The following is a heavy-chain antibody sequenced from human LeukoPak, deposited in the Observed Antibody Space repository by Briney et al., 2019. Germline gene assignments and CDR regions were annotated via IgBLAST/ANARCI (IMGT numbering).Heavy chain of an antibody. Sequence: GGSLRLSCAASGFTFSGYSMNWVRQAPGKGLEWVSYITSSSSAIYYADSVKGRFTISRDNAKDSLYLQMNSLRAEDTAVYYCARDAEVVPAAIPSAFDIWGQGTMVTVSS. V-gene: IGHV3-48*01. CDR2: ITSSSSAI. CDR3: ARDAEVVPAAIPSAFDI. D-gene: IGHD2-2*02. CDR1: GFTFSGYS. J-gene: IGHJ3*02.